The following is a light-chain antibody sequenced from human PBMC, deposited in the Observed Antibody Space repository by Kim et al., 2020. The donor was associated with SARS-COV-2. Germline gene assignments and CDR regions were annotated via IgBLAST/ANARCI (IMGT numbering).Light chain of an antibody. CDR1: QGISNY. CDR3: QQYYNFPLT. J-gene: IGKJ4*01. V-gene: IGKV1D-8*02. CDR2: DAS. Sequence: AIWMTQSPSLLSASTGDRVTISCRMSQGISNYLAWYQQKPGKAPELLIYDASTLQRGVPSRFSGSGSGTDFTLTISCLQPEDIATYYCQQYYNFPLTFGRGTKLEIK.